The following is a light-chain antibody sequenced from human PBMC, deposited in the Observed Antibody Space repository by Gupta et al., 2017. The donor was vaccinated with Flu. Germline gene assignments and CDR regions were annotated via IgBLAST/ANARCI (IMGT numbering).Light chain of an antibody. J-gene: IGKJ4*01. Sequence: PSTLSASVGDRVTITCRASQSISSWLAWYQQKPGKAPKILIQKASNLESGVPSRFNGSGSGTEFTLTISSLQPDDFAAYYCQQDSNSPLTFGGGTKVEIE. CDR2: KAS. CDR3: QQDSNSPLT. CDR1: QSISSW. V-gene: IGKV1-5*03.